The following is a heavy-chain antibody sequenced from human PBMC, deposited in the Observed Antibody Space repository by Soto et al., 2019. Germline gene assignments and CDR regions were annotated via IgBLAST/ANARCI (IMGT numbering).Heavy chain of an antibody. CDR1: GGSISSYY. J-gene: IGHJ6*03. CDR2: IYYSGST. D-gene: IGHD6-19*01. Sequence: SETLSLTCTVSGGSISSYYWSWIRQPPGKGLEWIGYIYYSGSTNYNPSLKSRVTISVDTSKNQFSLKLSSVTAADTAVYYCARHRGEQWLAPKHYYYYYMDVWGKGTTVTVSS. CDR3: ARHRGEQWLAPKHYYYYYMDV. V-gene: IGHV4-59*08.